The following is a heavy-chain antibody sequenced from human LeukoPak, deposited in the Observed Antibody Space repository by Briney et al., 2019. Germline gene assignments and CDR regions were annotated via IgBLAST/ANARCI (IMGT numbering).Heavy chain of an antibody. J-gene: IGHJ4*02. V-gene: IGHV4-31*03. D-gene: IGHD6-19*01. CDR1: GGSISSGAYY. Sequence: SETLSLTCTVSGGSISSGAYYWSWIRQHPGKGLERIGYISYSGSTSYNPSLKSRVTISVDASNNQFSLKLSSVTAADTAVYYCARALYSSGWPDYWGQGTLVTVSS. CDR2: ISYSGST. CDR3: ARALYSSGWPDY.